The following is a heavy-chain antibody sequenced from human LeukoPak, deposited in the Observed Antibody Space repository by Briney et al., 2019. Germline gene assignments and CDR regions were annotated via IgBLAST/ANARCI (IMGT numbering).Heavy chain of an antibody. CDR2: IKPNSGGT. CDR3: ATPISGSYGNDY. D-gene: IGHD1-26*01. Sequence: ASVKVSCKASGYSLTGYYMLWVRQGPVQGFAALGRIKPNSGGTNYAQKFQGRVTMTRDTSISTAYMELSRLRSDDTAVYYCATPISGSYGNDYWGQGTLVTVSS. V-gene: IGHV1-2*06. CDR1: GYSLTGYY. J-gene: IGHJ4*02.